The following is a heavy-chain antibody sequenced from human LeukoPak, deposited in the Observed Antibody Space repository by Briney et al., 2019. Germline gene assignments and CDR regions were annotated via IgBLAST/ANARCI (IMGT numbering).Heavy chain of an antibody. Sequence: GGCLRLSCEASGFTFSSNAMSWVRQAPGKGLEWVSTTSDSGSGTYYADSVKGRFTISRDNSKNTLYLQMNRLRAEDTAVYYCAKDQGSHYYGSGSYPNYWGQGTLVTVSS. V-gene: IGHV3-23*01. CDR2: TSDSGSGT. CDR3: AKDQGSHYYGSGSYPNY. J-gene: IGHJ4*02. D-gene: IGHD3-10*01. CDR1: GFTFSSNA.